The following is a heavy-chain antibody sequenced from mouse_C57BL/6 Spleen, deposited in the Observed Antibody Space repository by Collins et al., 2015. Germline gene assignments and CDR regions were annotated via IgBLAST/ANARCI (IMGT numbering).Heavy chain of an antibody. CDR2: IRLRSDNYGT. CDR3: TPLFYYYGSTYNYFDV. Sequence: EVKLEESGGGLVQPGGSMKLSCVASGFTFSNYWMNWVRQSPEKGLEWVAQIRLRSDNYGTHYAESVKGRFTISRNDSKSSVYLQMNNLRTEDTGIYYCTPLFYYYGSTYNYFDVWGTGTTVTVSS. V-gene: IGHV6-3*01. D-gene: IGHD1-1*01. CDR1: GFTFSNYW. J-gene: IGHJ1*03.